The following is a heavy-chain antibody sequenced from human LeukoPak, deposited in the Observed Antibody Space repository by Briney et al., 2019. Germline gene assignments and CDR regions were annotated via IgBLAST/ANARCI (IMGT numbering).Heavy chain of an antibody. J-gene: IGHJ6*03. CDR2: INHSGST. CDR1: GFTFSSHW. Sequence: GSLRLSCAASGFTFSSHWMSWIRQPPGKGLEWIGEINHSGSTNYNPSLKSRLTISVDTSKNQFSLKLSSVTAADTAVYYCARLSVTGVYYYYYMDVWGKGTTVTVSS. CDR3: ARLSVTGVYYYYYMDV. D-gene: IGHD4-17*01. V-gene: IGHV4-34*01.